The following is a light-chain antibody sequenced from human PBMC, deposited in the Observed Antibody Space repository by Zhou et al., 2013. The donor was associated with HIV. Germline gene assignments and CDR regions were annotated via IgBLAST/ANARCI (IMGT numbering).Light chain of an antibody. V-gene: IGLV1-40*01. Sequence: QSVLTQPPSVSGAPGQRITISCTGSSSNIGAGYDVHWYQQLPGTAPKLLIYGNNNRPSGVPDRFSGSKSGTSASLAISGLQAEDEADYYCASYTSSSTLVFGTGTKVTVL. J-gene: IGLJ1*01. CDR2: GNN. CDR1: SSNIGAGYD. CDR3: ASYTSSSTLV.